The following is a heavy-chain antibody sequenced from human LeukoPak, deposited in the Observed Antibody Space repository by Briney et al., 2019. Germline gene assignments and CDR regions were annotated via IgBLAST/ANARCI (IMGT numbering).Heavy chain of an antibody. CDR3: ARDSGTLLTPNWFDP. CDR1: GYTFTSYG. V-gene: IGHV1-18*01. Sequence: ASVKVSCKASGYTFTSYGISWVRQAPGQGLEWMGWISAYNGNTNYAQKLQGRVTMTTDTSTSTAYMELRSLRSDDTAVYYCARDSGTLLTPNWFDPWGQGTLVTVSS. J-gene: IGHJ5*02. D-gene: IGHD1-26*01. CDR2: ISAYNGNT.